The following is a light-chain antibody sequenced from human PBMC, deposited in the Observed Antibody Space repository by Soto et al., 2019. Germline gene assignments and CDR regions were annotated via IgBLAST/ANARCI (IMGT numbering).Light chain of an antibody. CDR1: QSVSDW. Sequence: IQMTQSPSTLSAAVGDRVTITCRASQSVSDWLAWYQQKPGKAPKLLINRASSIESGVPSRFSGSGSGTEFTLTISSLQPDDFATYYCLQYNTYWTFGQGTKVDI. J-gene: IGKJ1*01. V-gene: IGKV1-5*03. CDR3: LQYNTYWT. CDR2: RAS.